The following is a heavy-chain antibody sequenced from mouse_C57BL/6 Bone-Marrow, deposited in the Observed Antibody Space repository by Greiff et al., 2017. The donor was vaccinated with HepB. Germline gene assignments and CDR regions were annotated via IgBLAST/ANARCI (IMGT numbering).Heavy chain of an antibody. Sequence: EVQLQQSGPELVKPGASVKIPCKASGYTFTDYNMDWVKQSHGKSLERIGDINPNNGGTIYNQKFKGKATLTVDKSSSTAYMELRSLTSEDTAVYYCARREITTVVADWYFDVWGTGTTDTVSS. J-gene: IGHJ1*03. V-gene: IGHV1-18*01. CDR2: INPNNGGT. D-gene: IGHD1-1*01. CDR1: GYTFTDYN. CDR3: ARREITTVVADWYFDV.